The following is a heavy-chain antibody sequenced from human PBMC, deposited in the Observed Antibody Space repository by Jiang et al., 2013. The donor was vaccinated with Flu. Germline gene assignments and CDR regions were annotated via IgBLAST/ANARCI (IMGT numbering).Heavy chain of an antibody. J-gene: IGHJ4*02. CDR2: VYYTGDT. Sequence: LLKPSETLSLTCTVSGGSISSSTHYWGWIRQPPGKGLEWVGNVYYTGDTSYNPSLKSRVTISVDTSKNHFSLKLTSVTASDTAVYYCARHAPWLVGPFDYWGQGTLVTVSS. V-gene: IGHV4-39*01. D-gene: IGHD6-19*01. CDR3: ARHAPWLVGPFDY. CDR1: GGSISSSTHY.